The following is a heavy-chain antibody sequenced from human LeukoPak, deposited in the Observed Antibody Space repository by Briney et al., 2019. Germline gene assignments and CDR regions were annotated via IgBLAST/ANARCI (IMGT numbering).Heavy chain of an antibody. CDR3: ARLWYYDSSGYPDY. J-gene: IGHJ4*02. V-gene: IGHV4-59*08. CDR1: GGSISSYY. Sequence: PSGTLSLTCTVSGGSISSYYWSWIRQPPGKGLEWIGYIYYGGSTNYNPSLKSRVTISVDTSKNQFSLKLSSVTAADTAVYYCARLWYYDSSGYPDYWGQGTLVTVSS. CDR2: IYYGGST. D-gene: IGHD3-22*01.